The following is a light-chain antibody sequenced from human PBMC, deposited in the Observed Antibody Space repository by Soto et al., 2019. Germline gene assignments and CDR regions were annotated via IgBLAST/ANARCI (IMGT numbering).Light chain of an antibody. CDR3: QQYGSSPTWT. J-gene: IGKJ1*01. CDR2: GAS. V-gene: IGKV3-20*01. Sequence: EIVLTQSPGTLSLSPGERATLSCRASQSVASSYLAWYQQKPGQAPKVLIYGASTRATGIPDRFSGSGSGTDFTLTISRLAPEDSAVYYCQQYGSSPTWTFGQGTKVEIK. CDR1: QSVASSY.